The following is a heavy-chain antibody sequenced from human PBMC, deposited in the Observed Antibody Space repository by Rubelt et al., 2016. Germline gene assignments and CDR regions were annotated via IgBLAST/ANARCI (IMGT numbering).Heavy chain of an antibody. CDR3: ARDRVAAAGEDYFDY. CDR1: GGSISSYY. V-gene: IGHV4-59*01. J-gene: IGHJ4*02. CDR2: IYYSGST. Sequence: QVQLQESGPGLVKPSETLSLTCTVSGGSISSYYWSWIRQPPGKGLEWIGYIYYSGSTNYNPPLRSRVTISVDTSKNQFSLKLSSVNAADTAVYYCARDRVAAAGEDYFDYWGQGTLVTVSS. D-gene: IGHD6-13*01.